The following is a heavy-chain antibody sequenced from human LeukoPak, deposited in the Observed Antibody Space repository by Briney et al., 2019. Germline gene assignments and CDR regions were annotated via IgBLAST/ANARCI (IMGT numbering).Heavy chain of an antibody. J-gene: IGHJ6*02. D-gene: IGHD3-22*01. CDR1: GFTFSSYA. V-gene: IGHV3-23*01. CDR2: ISGSGGST. CDR3: AKDRSSSGYLSYYYYYGMDV. Sequence: PGGSLRLSCAASGFTFSSYAMSWVRQAPGKGLEWVSAISGSGGSTYYADSVKGRFTISRDNSKNTLYLQMNSLRAEDTAVYYCAKDRSSSGYLSYYYYYGMDVWGQGTTVTVSS.